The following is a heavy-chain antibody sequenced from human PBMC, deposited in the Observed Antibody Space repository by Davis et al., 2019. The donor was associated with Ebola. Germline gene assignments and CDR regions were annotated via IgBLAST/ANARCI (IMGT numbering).Heavy chain of an antibody. J-gene: IGHJ4*02. Sequence: GESLKISCAAFGFSFGTYGMHWVRQAPGKGLEWVGYMSYGGSHTSSIDSVKGRFTISRDNSKNTLYLQMNSLRAEDTAVYFSAKEYCPNSGPYCTYFEVWGQGTQVTVSS. CDR2: MSYGGSHT. D-gene: IGHD3-10*01. CDR3: AKEYCPNSGPYCTYFEV. CDR1: GFSFGTYG. V-gene: IGHV3-30*18.